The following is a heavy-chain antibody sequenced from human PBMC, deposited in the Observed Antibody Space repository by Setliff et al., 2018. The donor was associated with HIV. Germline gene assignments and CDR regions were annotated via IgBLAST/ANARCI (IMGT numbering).Heavy chain of an antibody. CDR1: GFTFSSYG. CDR2: ISSDGSGT. V-gene: IGHV3-74*01. CDR3: HSGYDTEEQSYFDY. Sequence: GGSLRLSCAASGFTFSSYGMHWVRQGPGKGLEWVSRISSDGSGTTYADSLKDRFTISRDNAKDTLYLQMNSLRAEDTGVYYCHSGYDTEEQSYFDYWGQGALVTVSS. J-gene: IGHJ4*02. D-gene: IGHD5-12*01.